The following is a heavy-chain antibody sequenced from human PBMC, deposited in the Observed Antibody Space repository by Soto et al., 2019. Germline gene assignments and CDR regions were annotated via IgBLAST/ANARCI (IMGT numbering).Heavy chain of an antibody. CDR2: IKQDGSEK. J-gene: IGHJ6*02. Sequence: GGSLRLSCAASGFTFSSYWMSWVRQAPGKGLEWVANIKQDGSEKYYVDSVKGRFTISRDNAKNSLYLQMNSLRAEDTAVYYCARDQITIFGVVIPDYYYGMDVWGQGT. CDR1: GFTFSSYW. V-gene: IGHV3-7*01. D-gene: IGHD3-3*01. CDR3: ARDQITIFGVVIPDYYYGMDV.